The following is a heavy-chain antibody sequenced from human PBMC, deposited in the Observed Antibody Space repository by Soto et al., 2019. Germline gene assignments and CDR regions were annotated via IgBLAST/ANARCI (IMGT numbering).Heavy chain of an antibody. D-gene: IGHD4-17*01. V-gene: IGHV3-23*01. CDR1: GFTFSTYA. CDR2: ISPNGDAT. CDR3: ARPRTTVITPLDAFDI. J-gene: IGHJ3*02. Sequence: GGSLRLSCAASGFTFSTYAMSWVRQAPGKGLEWVSAISPNGDATYYADSVKGRFTISRDNSRNTLYLQMNSLKADDTAVYYCARPRTTVITPLDAFDIWGQGTMVTVSS.